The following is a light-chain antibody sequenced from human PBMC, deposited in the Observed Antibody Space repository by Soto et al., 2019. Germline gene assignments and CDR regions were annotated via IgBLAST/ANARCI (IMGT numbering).Light chain of an antibody. V-gene: IGLV7-46*01. CDR2: ATD. J-gene: IGLJ2*01. CDR1: TGPVTSGHH. Sequence: QTVVTQEPSLTVSPGGTVTLTCACSTGPVTSGHHPYWFQQKPGQAPRTLIYATDNTYSWTPARFSGSLLGGKAALTLSDAQPEDEAEYFCLLSYSNSRVVFGGGTKLTVL. CDR3: LLSYSNSRVV.